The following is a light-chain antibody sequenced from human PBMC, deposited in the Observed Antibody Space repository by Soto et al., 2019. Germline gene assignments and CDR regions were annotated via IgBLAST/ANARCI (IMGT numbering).Light chain of an antibody. CDR2: AAS. CDR3: QQSYDTPIT. CDR1: QSVQYY. J-gene: IGKJ5*01. V-gene: IGKV1-39*01. Sequence: DIQMTQSPSSLSASVGDRVTITCRASQSVQYYLSWYQQRPGEAPNLLIYAASYLQSGVPSRFSGSGSGTDFALTICSLQPEDFANYYCQQSYDTPITFGQGTRLEIK.